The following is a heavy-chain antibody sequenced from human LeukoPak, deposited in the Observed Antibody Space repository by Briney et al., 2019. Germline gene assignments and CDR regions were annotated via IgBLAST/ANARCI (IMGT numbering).Heavy chain of an antibody. J-gene: IGHJ5*02. CDR2: INPNSGGT. Sequence: GASVKVSCKASGYTFTGYYMHWVRQAPGQGLEWMGWINPNSGGTNYAQKFQGRVTMTIDTSISTSYMEISRLTSDDTAVYYCARDFSYCSGGSCYPNYFDPWGQGTLVTVSS. CDR3: ARDFSYCSGGSCYPNYFDP. CDR1: GYTFTGYY. D-gene: IGHD2-15*01. V-gene: IGHV1-2*02.